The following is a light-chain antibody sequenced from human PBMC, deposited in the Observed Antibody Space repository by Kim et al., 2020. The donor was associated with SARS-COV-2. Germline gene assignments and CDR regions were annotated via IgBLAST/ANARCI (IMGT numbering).Light chain of an antibody. V-gene: IGKV3D-7*01. CDR3: QQDYNLRP. J-gene: IGKJ3*01. CDR2: GAS. Sequence: KPDPAPRLLIYGASTRATRIPARFSGSGSGTDFPLTISSLQPEDFAVYYCQQDYNLRPFGPVTKVDI.